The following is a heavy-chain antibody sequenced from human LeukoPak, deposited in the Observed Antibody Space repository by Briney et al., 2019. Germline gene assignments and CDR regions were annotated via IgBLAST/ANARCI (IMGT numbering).Heavy chain of an antibody. J-gene: IGHJ4*02. CDR1: GGSFSGYY. CDR2: INHSGST. CDR3: ARGLGAAAGRDYFDY. V-gene: IGHV4-34*01. Sequence: SETLSLTCAVYGGSFSGYYWSWIRQPQGKGLEWIGEINHSGSTNYNPSLKSRVTISVDTSKNQFSLKLSSVTAADTAVYYCARGLGAAAGRDYFDYWGQGTLVTVSS. D-gene: IGHD6-13*01.